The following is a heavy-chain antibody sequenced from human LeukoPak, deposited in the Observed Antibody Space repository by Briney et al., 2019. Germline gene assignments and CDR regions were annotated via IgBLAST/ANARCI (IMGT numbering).Heavy chain of an antibody. CDR3: AKDPVGGSYYPYYMDV. CDR1: GFTFSSYG. V-gene: IGHV3-30*02. D-gene: IGHD3-10*01. CDR2: IRYDGSNK. Sequence: GGSLRLSCAASGFTFSSYGMHWVRQAPGKGLEWVAFIRYDGSNKYYADSVKGRFTISRDNSKNTLYLQMSSLRAEDTAVYYCAKDPVGGSYYPYYMDVWGKGTTVTISS. J-gene: IGHJ6*03.